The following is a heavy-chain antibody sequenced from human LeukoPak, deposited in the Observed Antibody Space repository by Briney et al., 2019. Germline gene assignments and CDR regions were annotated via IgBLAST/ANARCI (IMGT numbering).Heavy chain of an antibody. J-gene: IGHJ3*02. CDR1: GFTFRNAW. D-gene: IGHD2-2*01. Sequence: GGSLRLSCAASGFTFRNAWMSWVRQAPGKGLEWGGRIKTKTDGGTTDYAAPVKDRFTISRDDSKNTLYLKINSLKTEDTDVYYYTTDLLIVVVPAAIDFNSDIWGQGTMVTVSS. CDR2: IKTKTDGGTT. CDR3: TTDLLIVVVPAAIDFNSDI. V-gene: IGHV3-15*01.